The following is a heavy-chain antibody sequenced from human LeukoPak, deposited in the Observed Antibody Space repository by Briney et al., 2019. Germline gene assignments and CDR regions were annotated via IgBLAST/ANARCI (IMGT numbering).Heavy chain of an antibody. CDR2: IYYSGST. V-gene: IGHV4-59*01. D-gene: IGHD3-22*01. Sequence: SETLSLTCTVSGGSISSYYWSWIRQPPGKGLECIGYIYYSGSTNYNPSLKSRVTISVDTSKNQFSLKLSSVTAADTAVYYCARAYYDSSGNYESGYFDYWGKGTLVTVSS. CDR1: GGSISSYY. CDR3: ARAYYDSSGNYESGYFDY. J-gene: IGHJ4*02.